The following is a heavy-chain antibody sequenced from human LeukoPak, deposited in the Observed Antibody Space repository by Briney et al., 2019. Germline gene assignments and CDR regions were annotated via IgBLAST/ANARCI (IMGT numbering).Heavy chain of an antibody. D-gene: IGHD3-3*01. J-gene: IGHJ4*02. CDR3: ARGSNDFWSGPDY. CDR1: GASISSYY. Sequence: KPSETLSLTCTVSGASISSYYYNWIRQTAGRGLEWIGRLYISGSTDYNPSLKSRVTISVDTSNNQFSLKLSSVTAADTAVYYCARGSNDFWSGPDYWGQGTLVTVSS. CDR2: LYISGST. V-gene: IGHV4-4*07.